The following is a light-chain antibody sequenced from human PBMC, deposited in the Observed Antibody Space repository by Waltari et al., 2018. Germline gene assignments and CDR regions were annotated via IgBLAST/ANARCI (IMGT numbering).Light chain of an antibody. CDR3: YSSDSTGLRV. Sequence: SYELTQTPSVSVSPGQTARITCSGHELPSKYAYWFQKKSGQAPRMVIYEDTKRPSGIPERFSGSSSGTVATLTITGAQVDDEADYYCYSSDSTGLRVFGGGTTVVVL. V-gene: IGLV3-10*01. J-gene: IGLJ1*01. CDR1: ELPSKY. CDR2: EDT.